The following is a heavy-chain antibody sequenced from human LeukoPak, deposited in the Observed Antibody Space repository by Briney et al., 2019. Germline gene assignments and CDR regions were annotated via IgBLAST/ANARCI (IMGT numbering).Heavy chain of an antibody. D-gene: IGHD3-10*01. CDR2: ISYDGSNK. CDR3: AKDLGGI. CDR1: GFTFSSYG. V-gene: IGHV3-30*18. Sequence: GGSLRLSCAASGFTFSSYGMHWVRQAPGKGLEWVAVISYDGSNKYYADSVKGRFTISRDNSKNTLYLQMNSLRAEDTAVYYCAKDLGGIRGQGTLVTVSS. J-gene: IGHJ4*02.